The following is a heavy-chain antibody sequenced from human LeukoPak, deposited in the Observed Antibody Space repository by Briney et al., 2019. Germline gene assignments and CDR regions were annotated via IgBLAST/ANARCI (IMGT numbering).Heavy chain of an antibody. CDR3: AKDPSEHRKTPHGFDP. V-gene: IGHV3-23*01. Sequence: RSGGSLRLSCAASGFTLSSYWMHWVRQAPGKGLVWVSAISGSGGSTYYADSVKGRFTISRDNSKNTLYLQMNSLRAEDTAVYYCAKDPSEHRKTPHGFDPWGQGTLVTVSS. CDR1: GFTLSSYW. CDR2: ISGSGGST. J-gene: IGHJ5*02.